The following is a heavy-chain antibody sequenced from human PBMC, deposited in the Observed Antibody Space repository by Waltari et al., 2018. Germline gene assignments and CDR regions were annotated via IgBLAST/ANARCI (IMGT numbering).Heavy chain of an antibody. V-gene: IGHV3-7*03. CDR3: ARGSASYVRFWDL. D-gene: IGHD3-10*02. Sequence: EVHLLESGGGWVQPGWSLSLSCAASGFSLSAHWVTWGRQAPGKGLGWVANINYDGSATYHVDSGNGRFLISRDNAKNSLYLQMNSVTAEDTAIYYCARGSASYVRFWDLWGQGTMVTVSS. CDR2: INYDGSAT. CDR1: GFSLSAHW. J-gene: IGHJ4*02.